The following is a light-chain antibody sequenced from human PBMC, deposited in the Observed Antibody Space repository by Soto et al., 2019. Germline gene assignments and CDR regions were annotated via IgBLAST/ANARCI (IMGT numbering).Light chain of an antibody. J-gene: IGKJ3*01. V-gene: IGKV3-20*01. Sequence: EIVLTQSPGTLSLSPGERATLSCRASQSVSSSYLAWYQQKPGQAPRLLIYGASSRATGIPDRFSGSGSGTDFTLTISRLEPEAFTVYYCQQYGNSLTFGPGTKVDIK. CDR3: QQYGNSLT. CDR1: QSVSSSY. CDR2: GAS.